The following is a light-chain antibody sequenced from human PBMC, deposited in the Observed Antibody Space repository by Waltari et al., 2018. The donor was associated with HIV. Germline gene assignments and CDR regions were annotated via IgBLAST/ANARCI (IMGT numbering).Light chain of an antibody. Sequence: QSVLTQTPSASGTPGQRVIVSCSGSGSNIGANTVNWSQQLPGAAPSLLIHSLDQRPSGVPDRFSGSKSGASASLAISGLQSEDEADYYCAAWDDSLNAYVFGGGTKVTVL. CDR2: SLD. CDR3: AAWDDSLNAYV. V-gene: IGLV1-44*01. CDR1: GSNIGANT. J-gene: IGLJ1*01.